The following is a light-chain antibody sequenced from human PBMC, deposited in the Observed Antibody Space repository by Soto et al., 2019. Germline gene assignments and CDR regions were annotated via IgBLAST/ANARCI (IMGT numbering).Light chain of an antibody. CDR3: QQYNNWPPWT. Sequence: EIVMTHSPATLSVSPGERATLSCRASQSVRSSVAWCQQKPGQAPRLLIYGASTRATGIPARISGSGSGTEFTLTISSLQSEDFAVYYCQQYNNWPPWTFGQGTKVDIK. CDR2: GAS. CDR1: QSVRSS. J-gene: IGKJ1*01. V-gene: IGKV3-15*01.